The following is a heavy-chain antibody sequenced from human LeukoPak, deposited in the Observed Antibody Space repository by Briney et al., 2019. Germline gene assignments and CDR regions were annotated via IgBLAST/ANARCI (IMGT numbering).Heavy chain of an antibody. CDR3: ARVDTAMVTPFDY. CDR2: INAGNGNT. D-gene: IGHD5-18*01. V-gene: IGHV1-3*01. J-gene: IGHJ4*02. Sequence: ASVKVSCKASGYTFTSYAMHWVRQAPGQRLEWMGWINAGNGNTKYSQKFQGRVTITRDTSASTAYMELSSLRSEDTAVYYCARVDTAMVTPFDYWGQGTLVTVSS. CDR1: GYTFTSYA.